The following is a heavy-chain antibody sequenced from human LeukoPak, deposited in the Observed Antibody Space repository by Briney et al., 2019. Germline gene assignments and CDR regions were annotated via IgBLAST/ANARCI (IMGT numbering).Heavy chain of an antibody. CDR2: LFYSGNT. D-gene: IGHD3-3*01. V-gene: IGHV4-59*01. Sequence: SETLSLTCTVSGGSISNYYWSWVRQPPGKGLEWIGYLFYSGNTNYNPSLKSRVTISLGTSMNYFSLKLTSVTAADTAVYYCARGNEFGVVQQNLYYYYMDVWGKGTTVAVSS. J-gene: IGHJ6*03. CDR3: ARGNEFGVVQQNLYYYYMDV. CDR1: GGSISNYY.